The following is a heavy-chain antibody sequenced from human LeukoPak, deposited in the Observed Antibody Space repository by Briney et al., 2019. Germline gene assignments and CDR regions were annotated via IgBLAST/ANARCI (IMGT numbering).Heavy chain of an antibody. CDR1: GFTFSNYA. D-gene: IGHD3-22*01. J-gene: IGHJ4*02. Sequence: GGSLRLSCAASGFTFSNYAMTWVRQAPGKGLEWVSLISGSDGRTYHADSVKGRFTISRDNSKNTLYLQMDSLRAEDTAVYYCAKARFPKGYDSSGGFDYWGQGTLVTVSS. V-gene: IGHV3-23*01. CDR2: ISGSDGRT. CDR3: AKARFPKGYDSSGGFDY.